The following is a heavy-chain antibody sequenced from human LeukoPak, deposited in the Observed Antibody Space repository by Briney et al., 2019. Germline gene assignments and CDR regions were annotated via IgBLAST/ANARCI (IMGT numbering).Heavy chain of an antibody. CDR2: IKQDGTEK. J-gene: IGHJ4*02. D-gene: IGHD3-10*01. CDR3: AKVAKYYYGSETYYFFEQ. CDR1: GFTFGSYA. Sequence: GGSLRLSCAASGFTFGSYAMSWVRQAPGKGLEWVANIKQDGTEKYYVDSVKGRFTLSRDNARNSLELQMNSLRVEDTAVYYCAKVAKYYYGSETYYFFEQWGQGTPVTASS. V-gene: IGHV3-7*01.